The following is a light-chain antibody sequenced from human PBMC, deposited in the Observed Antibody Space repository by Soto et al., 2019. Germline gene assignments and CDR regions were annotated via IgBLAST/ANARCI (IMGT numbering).Light chain of an antibody. V-gene: IGLV2-23*01. J-gene: IGLJ1*01. Sequence: QSSLTQPASVSGFPGQSITISCTGTSSDVGCYNLGSWYQQHPGKAPKPMIYEGSKRPSGVSNRFSGCKSGNTASLTISGLQAEDEADYYCCSYAGSSIFYVFGTGTKVTV. CDR2: EGS. CDR3: CSYAGSSIFYV. CDR1: SSDVGCYNL.